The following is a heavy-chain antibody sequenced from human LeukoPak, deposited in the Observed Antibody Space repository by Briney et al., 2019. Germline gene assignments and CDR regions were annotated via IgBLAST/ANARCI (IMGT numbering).Heavy chain of an antibody. CDR2: IRYDGSNK. J-gene: IGHJ4*02. V-gene: IGHV3-30*02. Sequence: GGSLRLSCAASGFTFSSFGMYWVRQAPGKGLEWVAFIRYDGSNKYYADSVKGRFTISRDNAKNTLYLQMNSLRAEDTAVYYCVGGGGYYLLSRDGSHTFDYWGQGTLVTVSS. CDR1: GFTFSSFG. D-gene: IGHD3-3*01. CDR3: VGGGGYYLLSRDGSHTFDY.